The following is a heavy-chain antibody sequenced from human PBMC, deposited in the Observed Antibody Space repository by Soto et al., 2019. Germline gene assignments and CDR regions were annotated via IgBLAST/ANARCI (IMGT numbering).Heavy chain of an antibody. D-gene: IGHD5-18*01. CDR3: ARMGYSYGYACVY. CDR2: IWYDGSNK. J-gene: IGHJ4*02. CDR1: EFNFHIYG. V-gene: IGHV3-33*01. Sequence: QVQLVESGGGVVQPGRSLRLSCAASEFNFHIYGMHWVRQAPGKGLEWVAGIWYDGSNKYYADSVKGRFTISRDNSKSTLYLQMSSLRAEDTAVYYCARMGYSYGYACVYWGQGTLVTVSS.